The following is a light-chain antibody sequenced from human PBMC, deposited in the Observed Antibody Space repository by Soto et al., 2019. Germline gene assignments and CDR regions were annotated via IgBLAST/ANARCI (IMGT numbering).Light chain of an antibody. V-gene: IGLV2-14*01. J-gene: IGLJ3*02. Sequence: QSALTQPASVSGSPGQSITISCTGTRSDVGYYDYVSWYQQHPGKATKLVIYDVSHRPSGVSNRFSGSKSGNTASLTISGLQAEDEGDYYCSSYTTTYTWMFGGGTKVTVL. CDR1: RSDVGYYDY. CDR3: SSYTTTYTWM. CDR2: DVS.